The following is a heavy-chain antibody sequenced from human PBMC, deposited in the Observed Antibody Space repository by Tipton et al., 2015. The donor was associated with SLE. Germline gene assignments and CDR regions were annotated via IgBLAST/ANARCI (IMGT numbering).Heavy chain of an antibody. D-gene: IGHD3-16*01. V-gene: IGHV4-39*01. CDR2: IYYSGST. Sequence: TLSLTCTVSGGSISSSRYYWGWIRQPPGKGLEWIGSIYYSGSTYYNPSLKSRVTISVDTSKNQFSLKLSSVTAADTAVYYCAGHLGAHYYMDVWGKGTTVTVSS. CDR3: AGHLGAHYYMDV. J-gene: IGHJ6*03. CDR1: GGSISSSRYY.